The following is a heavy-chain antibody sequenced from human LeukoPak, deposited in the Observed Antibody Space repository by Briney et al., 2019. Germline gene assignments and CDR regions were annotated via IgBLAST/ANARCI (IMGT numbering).Heavy chain of an antibody. CDR2: INWNGDST. V-gene: IGHV3-20*04. CDR1: GFTFDDYD. CDR3: AELGITMIGGV. Sequence: GGSLRLSCAISGFTFDDYDMGWVRQAPGKGLEWVTGINWNGDSTGYADSVKGRFTISRDNAKNSLYLQMNSLRAEDTAVYYCAELGITMIGGVWGKGTTVTISS. J-gene: IGHJ6*04. D-gene: IGHD3-10*02.